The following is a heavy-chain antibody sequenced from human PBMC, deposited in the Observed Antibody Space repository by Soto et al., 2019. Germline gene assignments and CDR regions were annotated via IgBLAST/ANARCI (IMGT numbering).Heavy chain of an antibody. D-gene: IGHD1-20*01. V-gene: IGHV1-8*02. Sequence: QVQLMQSGAEVRKPGASVKVSCRASGYTFTDYDINWVRQATGQGLEWLGWMTPNSGNTGYALKFQGRVTLTRDISRSTAYTELSSLTSDDTAVSYCARNLYKTADFEPWGQGTLVTVSS. CDR1: GYTFTDYD. CDR3: ARNLYKTADFEP. J-gene: IGHJ5*02. CDR2: MTPNSGNT.